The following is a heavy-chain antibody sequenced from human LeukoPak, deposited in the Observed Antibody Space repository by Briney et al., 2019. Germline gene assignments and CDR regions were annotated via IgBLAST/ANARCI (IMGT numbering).Heavy chain of an antibody. Sequence: GESLRISCKGSGYSFTSYWIGWVRQMPGKGLEWMGIIYPGDSDTRYSPSFQGQVTISADKSIKTAYLQWSSLRASDTAMYYCARPKTETGYDAFNIWGQGTMVTVSS. J-gene: IGHJ3*02. CDR2: IYPGDSDT. CDR3: ARPKTETGYDAFNI. D-gene: IGHD2-15*01. V-gene: IGHV5-51*01. CDR1: GYSFTSYW.